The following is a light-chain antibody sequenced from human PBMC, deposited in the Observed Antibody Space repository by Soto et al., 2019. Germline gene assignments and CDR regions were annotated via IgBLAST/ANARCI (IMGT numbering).Light chain of an antibody. J-gene: IGLJ1*01. V-gene: IGLV2-14*01. CDR3: SSYTSSSTPYV. CDR2: DVT. CDR1: SSDVGGYNY. Sequence: QSVLTQPASVSGFHRHSITITCTGTSSDVGGYNYVSWYQQHPVKAPKLMIYDVTNRPSGVSDRFSGSKSGNTASLTISGLQAEDEADYYCSSYTSSSTPYVFGTGTRSPS.